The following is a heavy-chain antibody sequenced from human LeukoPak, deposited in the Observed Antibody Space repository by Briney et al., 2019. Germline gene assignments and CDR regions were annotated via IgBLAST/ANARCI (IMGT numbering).Heavy chain of an antibody. CDR3: ARGRLGGHRFDP. CDR1: GFTFSSYS. D-gene: IGHD3-10*01. V-gene: IGHV3-21*01. Sequence: GGSLRLSCAASGFTFSSYSMNWVRQAPGKGLEWVSSISSSSSYIYYADSVKGRFTISRDNAKNSLYLQMNSLRAEDTAVYYCARGRLGGHRFDPWGQGTLVTVSS. J-gene: IGHJ5*02. CDR2: ISSSSSYI.